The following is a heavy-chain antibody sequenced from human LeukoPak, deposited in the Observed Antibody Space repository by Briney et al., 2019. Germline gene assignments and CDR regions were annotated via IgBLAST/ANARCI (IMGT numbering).Heavy chain of an antibody. CDR3: ARDPTPRYCSGGSCYTHYGMDV. D-gene: IGHD2-15*01. Sequence: GGSLRLSCAASGFTFSSYTMNWVRQAPGKGLEWVSSISSSSSYIYYADLVKGRLTISRDNAKNSLYLQMNSLRAEDTAVYYCARDPTPRYCSGGSCYTHYGMDVWGQGTTATVSS. V-gene: IGHV3-21*01. CDR1: GFTFSSYT. J-gene: IGHJ6*02. CDR2: ISSSSSYI.